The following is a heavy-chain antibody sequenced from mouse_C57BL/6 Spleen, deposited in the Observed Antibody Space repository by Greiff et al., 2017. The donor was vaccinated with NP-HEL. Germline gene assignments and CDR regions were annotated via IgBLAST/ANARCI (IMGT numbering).Heavy chain of an antibody. Sequence: EVHLVESGPELVKPGASVKISCKASGYSFTDYNMNWVKQSNGKSLEWIGVINPNYGTTSYNQKFKGKATLTVDQSSSTAYMQLNSLTSEDSAVYYCASLYDGPSFAYWGQGTLVTVSA. CDR1: GYSFTDYN. CDR2: INPNYGTT. V-gene: IGHV1-39*01. CDR3: ASLYDGPSFAY. D-gene: IGHD2-3*01. J-gene: IGHJ3*01.